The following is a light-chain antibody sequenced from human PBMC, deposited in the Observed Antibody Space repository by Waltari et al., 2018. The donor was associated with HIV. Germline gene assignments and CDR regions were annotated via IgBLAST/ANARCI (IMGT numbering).Light chain of an antibody. CDR1: SSDVGGYTY. CDR3: SSYAGSNTHVV. J-gene: IGLJ2*01. Sequence: QSALTQPPSASGSPGQSVTIPCTGTSSDVGGYTYVPWYQQHPGKAPKLMIYEVSKRPSGVPDRFSGSKSGNTASLTVSGLQAEDEADYYCSSYAGSNTHVVFGGGTELTVL. V-gene: IGLV2-8*01. CDR2: EVS.